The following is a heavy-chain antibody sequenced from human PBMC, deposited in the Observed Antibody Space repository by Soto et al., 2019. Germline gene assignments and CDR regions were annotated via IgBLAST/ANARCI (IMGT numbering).Heavy chain of an antibody. CDR1: GFTFSSFW. J-gene: IGHJ4*02. V-gene: IGHV3-7*03. D-gene: IGHD2-21*01. CDR3: MRAYSY. Sequence: EVQLVESGGGLVQPGGSLRLSCAASGFTFSSFWMTWVRQAPGKGLEWVANIKGDGTEKYYVDSVKGRFTISRDNAKNSLFLQMSSLRAEDTAGFYCMRAYSYWGQGTLVTVSS. CDR2: IKGDGTEK.